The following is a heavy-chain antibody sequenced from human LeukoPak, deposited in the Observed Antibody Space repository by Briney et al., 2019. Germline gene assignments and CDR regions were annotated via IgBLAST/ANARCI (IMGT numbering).Heavy chain of an antibody. CDR2: INHSGST. Sequence: SETLSLTCAVYGGSFSGYYWSWIRQPPGKGLEWSGEINHSGSTNYNPSLTSRVNISVDTSKNQFSLKLSSVTAADTAVYYCAKASSWDYYYYMDVCGKGTTVTVSS. D-gene: IGHD2-15*01. CDR3: AKASSWDYYYYMDV. CDR1: GGSFSGYY. J-gene: IGHJ6*03. V-gene: IGHV4-34*01.